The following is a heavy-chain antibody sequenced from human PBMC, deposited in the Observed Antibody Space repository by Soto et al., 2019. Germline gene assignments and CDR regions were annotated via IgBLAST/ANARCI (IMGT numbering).Heavy chain of an antibody. CDR3: ARGIYSTSSFFDS. CDR1: GDSISTADYY. D-gene: IGHD6-6*01. V-gene: IGHV4-30-4*01. Sequence: SKTLSLTCTVSGDSISTADYYWNWIRQPPGKGLEWIGYIYYSGNTYYIPSLKSRVTISVDTSKNQISLKLNSVTAADTAVYYCARGIYSTSSFFDSWGQGTLVTVSS. CDR2: IYYSGNT. J-gene: IGHJ4*02.